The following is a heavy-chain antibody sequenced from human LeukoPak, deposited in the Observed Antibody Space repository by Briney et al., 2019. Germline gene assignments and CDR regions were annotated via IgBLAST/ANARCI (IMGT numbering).Heavy chain of an antibody. V-gene: IGHV4-34*01. Sequence: PSETLSLTCAVYGGSFSGYYWSWIRQPPGKGLEWIGEINHSGSTNYNPSLKSRVTISVDTSKNQFSLKLSSVTAADTAVYYCAIIPQNWKGFDYWGQGTLVTVSS. CDR1: GGSFSGYY. J-gene: IGHJ4*02. D-gene: IGHD1-1*01. CDR3: AIIPQNWKGFDY. CDR2: INHSGST.